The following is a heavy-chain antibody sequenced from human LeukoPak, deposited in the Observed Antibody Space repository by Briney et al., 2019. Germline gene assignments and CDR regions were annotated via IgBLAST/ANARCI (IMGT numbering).Heavy chain of an antibody. D-gene: IGHD2/OR15-2a*01. J-gene: IGHJ5*02. CDR3: ARLNIHNWFDP. V-gene: IGHV4-4*07. CDR2: IYTSGST. CDR1: GASLSSNY. Sequence: PSETLSLTCTVSGASLSSNYWSWIRQPAGKGLEWIGRIYTSGSTDYNPSLESRVTMSVDTSKNQFSLKLSSVTAADTAVYYCARLNIHNWFDPWGQGTLVTVSS.